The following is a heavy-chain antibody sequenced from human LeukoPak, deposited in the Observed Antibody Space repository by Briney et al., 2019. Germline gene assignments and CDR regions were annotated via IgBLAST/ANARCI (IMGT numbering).Heavy chain of an antibody. D-gene: IGHD3-3*01. V-gene: IGHV3-30*04. CDR1: GFTFSAYA. J-gene: IGHJ4*02. Sequence: GGSLRLSCVASGFTFSAYAMHWVRQAPGKGLEWVTLISYDGSNKYYADSVKGRFTISRDNSKNTLYLQMNSLRAEDTAVYYCAKDYRPHDFWSGLVDYWGQGTLVTVSS. CDR2: ISYDGSNK. CDR3: AKDYRPHDFWSGLVDY.